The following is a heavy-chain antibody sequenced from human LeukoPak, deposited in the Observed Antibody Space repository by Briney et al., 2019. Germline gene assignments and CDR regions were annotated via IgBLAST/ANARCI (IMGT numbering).Heavy chain of an antibody. V-gene: IGHV4-34*01. CDR3: ARAGLGYSSSWDYYYYMDV. CDR2: INHSGST. J-gene: IGHJ6*03. CDR1: GGSFSGYY. D-gene: IGHD6-13*01. Sequence: SETLSLTCAVYGGSFSGYYWSWIRQPPGKGLEWIGEINHSGSTNYNPSLKSRVTISVDTSKNQFSLKLSSVTAADTAVYYCARAGLGYSSSWDYYYYMDVWGKGTTVTVSS.